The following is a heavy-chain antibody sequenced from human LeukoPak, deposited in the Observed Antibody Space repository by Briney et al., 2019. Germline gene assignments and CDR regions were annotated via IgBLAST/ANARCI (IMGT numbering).Heavy chain of an antibody. CDR1: PFTFSSYD. J-gene: IGHJ4*02. CDR3: AKAPVTTCRGAFCYPFDY. D-gene: IGHD2-15*01. V-gene: IGHV3-23*01. CDR2: ISGGGGST. Sequence: PGGSLRLSCSASPFTFSSYDMDWVRQAQGKGLEWVSAISGGGGSTYYAYSVEGRFTISRDNSKNTLYLQMNSLRAEDPAVYYCAKAPVTTCRGAFCYPFDYWGLGTLVTVSS.